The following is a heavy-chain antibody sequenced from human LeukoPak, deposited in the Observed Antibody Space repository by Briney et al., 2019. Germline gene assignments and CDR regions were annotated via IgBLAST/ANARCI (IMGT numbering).Heavy chain of an antibody. CDR2: IDSDGSST. CDR1: GLTFSSHW. J-gene: IGHJ5*02. V-gene: IGHV3-74*01. CDR3: ARGGGSYGWFDP. D-gene: IGHD3-16*01. Sequence: GGSLRLSCAASGLTFSSHWMHWVRQAPGKGLVWVSRIDSDGSSTNYADSVKGRFTISRDSAKNTLYLQMNSLRAEDTAVYYCARGGGSYGWFDPWGQGTLVTVSS.